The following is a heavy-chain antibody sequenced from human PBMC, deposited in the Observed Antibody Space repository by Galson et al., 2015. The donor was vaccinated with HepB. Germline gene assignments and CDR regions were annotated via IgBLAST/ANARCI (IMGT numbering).Heavy chain of an antibody. J-gene: IGHJ4*02. CDR3: ARTTGSFPFDY. V-gene: IGHV4-59*01. D-gene: IGHD1-26*01. CDR2: IYSSGST. Sequence: TLSLTCTVSGGSISDYYWNWIRQPPGKGLEWVGYIYSSGSTNYNPSLKSRVTISLDTSKNQFSLNLSSVTAADTAVYFCARTTGSFPFDYWGRGTLVTVSS. CDR1: GGSISDYY.